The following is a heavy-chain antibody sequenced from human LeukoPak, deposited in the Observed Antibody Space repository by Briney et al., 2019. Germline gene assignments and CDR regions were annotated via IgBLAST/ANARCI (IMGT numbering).Heavy chain of an antibody. J-gene: IGHJ4*02. D-gene: IGHD5-24*01. CDR1: GFTFSSYG. V-gene: IGHV3-7*04. CDR2: IKQDGSKK. CDR3: TRVGYIDEGIDY. Sequence: GGSLRLSCAASGFTFSSYGMHWVRQAPGKGLEWVANIKQDGSKKSYVDSVKGRFTISRDNAKNSLYLQMNSLRAEDTAIYYCTRVGYIDEGIDYWGQGTLVTVSS.